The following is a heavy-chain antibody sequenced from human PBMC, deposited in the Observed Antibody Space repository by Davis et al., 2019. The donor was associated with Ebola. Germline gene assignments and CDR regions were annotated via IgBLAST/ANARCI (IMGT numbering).Heavy chain of an antibody. CDR3: ARDPPYDQGYDY. CDR2: TYYRSKWYV. Sequence: SQTLSLTCAISGDSVSSNTAAWNWLRQSPSRGLEWLGRTYYRSKWYVDYAVSVKSRITINSDTSKNQFSLQLTSVTPEDTAVYYCARDPPYDQGYDYWGQGTLVTVSS. J-gene: IGHJ4*02. CDR1: GDSVSSNTAA. V-gene: IGHV6-1*01. D-gene: IGHD3-22*01.